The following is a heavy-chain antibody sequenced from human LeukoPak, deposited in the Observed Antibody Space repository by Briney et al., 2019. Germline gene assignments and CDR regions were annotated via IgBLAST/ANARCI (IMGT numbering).Heavy chain of an antibody. CDR2: ISYDGSNK. CDR3: ARDQSGSYSY. Sequence: GGSLRLSCAVTGFTFSSYAMHWVRQAPGKGLEWVAVISYDGSNKYYADSVKGRFTISRGNSRNTLYLQMNSLRAEDTAVYYCARDQSGSYSYWGQGTLVTVSS. V-gene: IGHV3-30*04. CDR1: GFTFSSYA. D-gene: IGHD1-26*01. J-gene: IGHJ4*02.